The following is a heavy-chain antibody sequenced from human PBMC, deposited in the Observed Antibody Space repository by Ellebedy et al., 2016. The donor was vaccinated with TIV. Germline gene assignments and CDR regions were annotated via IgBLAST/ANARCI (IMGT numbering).Heavy chain of an antibody. Sequence: GGSLRLSCAASEFTFSSYTMHWVRQAPGKGLEWVSSISSSSSYIYYADSVKGRFTISRDNAKNSLYLQMNSLRAEDTAVYYCARSGVMLTYYYGMDVWGQGTTVTVSS. CDR3: ARSGVMLTYYYGMDV. CDR1: EFTFSSYT. V-gene: IGHV3-21*01. J-gene: IGHJ6*02. D-gene: IGHD3-16*01. CDR2: ISSSSSYI.